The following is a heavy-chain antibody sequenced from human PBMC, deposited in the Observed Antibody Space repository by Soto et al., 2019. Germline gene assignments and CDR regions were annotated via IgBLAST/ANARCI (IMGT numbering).Heavy chain of an antibody. V-gene: IGHV3-9*01. CDR2: ISWNSGSI. D-gene: IGHD3-3*01. CDR1: GFTFDDYA. Sequence: GGSLRLSCAASGFTFDDYAMHWVRQAPGKGLEWVSGISWNSGSIGYADSVKGRFTISRDNAKNSLYLQMNSLRAEDTALYYCAKGGYDFWSGYTFVDPWGQGTLVTVSS. CDR3: AKGGYDFWSGYTFVDP. J-gene: IGHJ5*02.